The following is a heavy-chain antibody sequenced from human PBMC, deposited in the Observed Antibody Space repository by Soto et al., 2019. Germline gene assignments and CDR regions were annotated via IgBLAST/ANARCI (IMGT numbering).Heavy chain of an antibody. V-gene: IGHV3-21*06. CDR2: ISSSTSYV. CDR1: GFTFSRYG. Sequence: EVQLVESGGGLVKPGGSLRLSCAASGFTFSRYGMNWLRQAPGKGLEWVASISSSTSYVYYADSVKGRFSTSRDNAKNIRYLEMYALRTEDTAVYYCAREPSEGRGGNWFESGGQGTLVTVSS. CDR3: AREPSEGRGGNWFES. J-gene: IGHJ5*01.